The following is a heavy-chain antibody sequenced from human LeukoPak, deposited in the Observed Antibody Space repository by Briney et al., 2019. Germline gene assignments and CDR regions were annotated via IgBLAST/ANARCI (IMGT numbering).Heavy chain of an antibody. CDR3: AELGITMIGGV. Sequence: GGSLRLSCAASGFSLSYYSMNWVRQAPGKGLEWVSSISSSSTSISYAGSVKGRFSISRDNAKNSLYLQMNSLRAEDTAVYYCAELGITMIGGVWGKGTTVTISS. D-gene: IGHD3-10*02. CDR1: GFSLSYYS. CDR2: ISSSSTSI. V-gene: IGHV3-21*01. J-gene: IGHJ6*04.